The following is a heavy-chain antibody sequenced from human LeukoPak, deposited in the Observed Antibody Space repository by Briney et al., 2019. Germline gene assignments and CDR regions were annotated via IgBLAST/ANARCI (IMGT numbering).Heavy chain of an antibody. CDR1: GYTFTGYY. CDR2: INPNSGGT. CDR3: ARGAQLDGSGSYGVYYYYGMDV. V-gene: IGHV1-2*02. J-gene: IGHJ6*04. Sequence: ASVKVSCKASGYTFTGYYMHWVRQAPGQGLEWMGWINPNSGGTNYAQKFQGRVTMTRDTSISTAYMELSSLRSEDTAVYYCARGAQLDGSGSYGVYYYYGMDVWGKGTTVTVSS. D-gene: IGHD3-10*01.